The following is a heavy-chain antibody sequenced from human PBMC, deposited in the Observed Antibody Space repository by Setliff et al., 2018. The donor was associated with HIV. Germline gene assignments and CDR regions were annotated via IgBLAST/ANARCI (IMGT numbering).Heavy chain of an antibody. CDR3: ARVALTITRSTRRAFDI. CDR2: INHSGST. Sequence: PSETLSLTCAVYGGSFSDYYWSWIRQPPGKGLEWIGEINHSGSTNYNPSLKRRVTISVDTSKNQFSLNVRSMTAADTAVYFCARVALTITRSTRRAFDIWGQGTMVTV. D-gene: IGHD2-2*01. V-gene: IGHV4-34*01. J-gene: IGHJ3*02. CDR1: GGSFSDYY.